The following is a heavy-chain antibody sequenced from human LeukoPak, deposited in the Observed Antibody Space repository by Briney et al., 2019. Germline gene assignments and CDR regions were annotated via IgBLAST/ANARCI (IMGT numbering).Heavy chain of an antibody. CDR2: ISTDNGNT. J-gene: IGHJ4*02. V-gene: IGHV1-18*01. D-gene: IGHD5-18*01. CDR3: ARGYSYGYGPLDY. Sequence: GASVKVSCKTSGYSFTSYGINWVRQAPGQGLEWMGWISTDNGNTDYAQNLRGRVTMTTDTSTSTAYMELRSLRSDDTAVYYCARGYSYGYGPLDYWGQGTLVTVSS. CDR1: GYSFTSYG.